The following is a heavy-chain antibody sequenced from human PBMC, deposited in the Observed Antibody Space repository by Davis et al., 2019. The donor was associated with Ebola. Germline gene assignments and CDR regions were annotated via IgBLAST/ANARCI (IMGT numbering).Heavy chain of an antibody. D-gene: IGHD6-13*01. CDR2: IYYSGST. CDR1: GGSISSYY. J-gene: IGHJ6*02. V-gene: IGHV4-59*12. CDR3: ARSSSWYGWVYYYGMDV. Sequence: SETLSLTCTVSGGSISSYYWSWIRQPPGKGLEWIGYIYYSGSTNYNPSLKSRVTISVDTSKNQFSLKLSSVTAADTAVYYCARSSSWYGWVYYYGMDVWGQGTTVTVSS.